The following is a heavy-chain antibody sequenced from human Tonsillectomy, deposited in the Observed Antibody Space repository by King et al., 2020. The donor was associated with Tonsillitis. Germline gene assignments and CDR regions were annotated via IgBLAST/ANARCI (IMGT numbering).Heavy chain of an antibody. D-gene: IGHD3-10*01. CDR2: IYYNGST. J-gene: IGHJ5*02. CDR3: ARDRSGFYYGSGSPAHWFDP. V-gene: IGHV4-59*01. Sequence: QLQESGPGLVKPSETLSLTCTVSGGSISSYYCSWIRQPPGKGLEWIGGIYYNGSTNYNPPLKSRVTISVDTSKTQFSLKLISVTAADTAVYFCARDRSGFYYGSGSPAHWFDPWGQGTLVTVSS. CDR1: GGSISSYY.